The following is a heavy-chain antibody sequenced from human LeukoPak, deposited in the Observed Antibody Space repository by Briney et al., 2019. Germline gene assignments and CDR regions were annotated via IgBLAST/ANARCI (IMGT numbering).Heavy chain of an antibody. CDR1: GFTSSSYG. CDR2: ISGSGGST. D-gene: IGHD3-10*01. Sequence: GGSLRLSCAASGFTSSSYGMSWVRQAPGKGLEWVSAISGSGGSTYYADSVKGRFTISRDNSKNTLYLQMNSLRAEDTAVYYCAKDAGYGSGSYYTLPNYFDYWGQGTLVTVSS. CDR3: AKDAGYGSGSYYTLPNYFDY. V-gene: IGHV3-23*01. J-gene: IGHJ4*02.